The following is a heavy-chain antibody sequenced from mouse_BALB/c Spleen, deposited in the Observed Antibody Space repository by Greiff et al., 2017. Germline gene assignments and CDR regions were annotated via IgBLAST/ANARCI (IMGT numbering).Heavy chain of an antibody. D-gene: IGHD1-2*01. Sequence: DVQLVESGGDLVKPGGSLKLSCAASGFTFSSYGMSWVRQTPDKRLEWVATISSGGSYTYYPDSVKGRFTISRDNAKNTLYLQMSSLKSEDTAMYYCARFITTGGYAMDYWGQGTSVTVSS. CDR1: GFTFSSYG. CDR2: ISSGGSYT. J-gene: IGHJ4*01. CDR3: ARFITTGGYAMDY. V-gene: IGHV5-6*01.